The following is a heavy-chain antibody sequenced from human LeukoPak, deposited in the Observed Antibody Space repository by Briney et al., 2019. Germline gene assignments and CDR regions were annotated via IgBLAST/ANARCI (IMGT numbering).Heavy chain of an antibody. Sequence: GGSLRLSCAASGFTFSTYAMHWVRQAPGKGLEWVAVISYDGSSKYYADSVKGRFTISRDNSKNTLYLQMNSLRAEDTAVYYCARARSGYGYGDAFDIWGQGTMVTVSS. CDR3: ARARSGYGYGDAFDI. CDR1: GFTFSTYA. J-gene: IGHJ3*02. D-gene: IGHD5-18*01. CDR2: ISYDGSSK. V-gene: IGHV3-30*04.